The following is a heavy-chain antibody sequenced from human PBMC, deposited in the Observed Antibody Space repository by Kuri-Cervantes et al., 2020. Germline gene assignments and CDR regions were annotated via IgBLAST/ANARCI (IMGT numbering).Heavy chain of an antibody. J-gene: IGHJ6*03. CDR2: ISAYNGNT. CDR1: GYTFTSYG. Sequence: ASVKVSCKASGYTFTSYGISWVRQAPGQGLEWMGWISAYNGNTNYAQKLQGRVTMTTDTSTSTAYMELRSLRSDDTAVYYCATARGYMTVVTTVDNYFFMDVWGKGTTVTVSS. V-gene: IGHV1-18*01. D-gene: IGHD4/OR15-4a*01. CDR3: ATARGYMTVVTTVDNYFFMDV.